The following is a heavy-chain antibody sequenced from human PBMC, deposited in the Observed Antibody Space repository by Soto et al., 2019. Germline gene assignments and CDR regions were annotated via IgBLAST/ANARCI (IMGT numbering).Heavy chain of an antibody. CDR1: GYTFTSYY. Sequence: ASVKVSCQASGYTFTSYYMHWVRQAPGQGLGWMGIINPSGGSTSYSQKFQGRVTMTRDTSTSKVYMELSSLRSEDTAVYYCARERRGRSPWFDPWGQGTLVTVSS. CDR2: INPSGGST. V-gene: IGHV1-46*03. D-gene: IGHD1-26*01. CDR3: ARERRGRSPWFDP. J-gene: IGHJ5*02.